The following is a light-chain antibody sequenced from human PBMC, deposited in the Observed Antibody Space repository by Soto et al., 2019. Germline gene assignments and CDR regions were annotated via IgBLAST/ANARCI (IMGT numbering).Light chain of an antibody. Sequence: EIVLTQSPGTLSLSPGERATLSCRASQSVGSSYLAWYQQKPGQAPRLLIYAASSRATGIPDRFSGSGSGTDFTLTISRLEPEDFAVYSCQQYANSPGTFGQGTKVEIK. CDR2: AAS. CDR1: QSVGSSY. J-gene: IGKJ1*01. CDR3: QQYANSPGT. V-gene: IGKV3-20*01.